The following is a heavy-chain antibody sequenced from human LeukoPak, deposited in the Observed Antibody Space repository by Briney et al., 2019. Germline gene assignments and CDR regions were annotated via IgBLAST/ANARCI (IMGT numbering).Heavy chain of an antibody. D-gene: IGHD6-19*01. CDR1: GGSFSGYY. J-gene: IGHJ4*02. Sequence: SETLSLTCAVYGGSFSGYYWSWIRRPPGKGLEWIGEINHSGSTNYNPSLKSRVTISVDTSKNQFSLKLSSVTAADTAVYYCARGQIGGWYVDYWGQGTLVTVSS. V-gene: IGHV4-34*01. CDR2: INHSGST. CDR3: ARGQIGGWYVDY.